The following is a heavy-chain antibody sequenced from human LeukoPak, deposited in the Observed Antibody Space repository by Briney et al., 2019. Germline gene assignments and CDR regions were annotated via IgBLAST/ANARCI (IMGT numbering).Heavy chain of an antibody. V-gene: IGHV3-21*01. J-gene: IGHJ5*02. Sequence: GGSLRLSCEASGFTFSSYAMHWVRQAPGKGLEWVSSISSSSSYIYYADSVKGRFTISRDNAKTSLYLQMNSLRAEDTAVYYCARGTMVRGVIIYPNWFGPWGQGTLVTVSS. D-gene: IGHD3-10*01. CDR1: GFTFSSYA. CDR3: ARGTMVRGVIIYPNWFGP. CDR2: ISSSSSYI.